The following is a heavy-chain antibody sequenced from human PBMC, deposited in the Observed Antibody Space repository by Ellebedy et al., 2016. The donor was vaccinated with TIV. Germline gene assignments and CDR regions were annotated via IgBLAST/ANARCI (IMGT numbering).Heavy chain of an antibody. CDR1: GGYFTGFY. CDR3: ARGKLGVRGLDV. CDR2: IYHSGST. J-gene: IGHJ6*02. V-gene: IGHV4-34*01. Sequence: MPSETLSLTCAVHGGYFTGFYWRCIRQSPGKGPEWIGEIYHSGSTYYNPSLQSRVTISVDTSKNQFSLKLTSVTAADTAVYYCARGKLGVRGLDVWGQGTAVTVS. D-gene: IGHD3-10*01.